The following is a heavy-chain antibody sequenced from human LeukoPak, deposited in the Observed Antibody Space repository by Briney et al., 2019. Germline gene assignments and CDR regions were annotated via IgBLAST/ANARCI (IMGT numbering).Heavy chain of an antibody. CDR3: ARDWGTPMAHTDH. Sequence: NTSETLSLTCTVSGGSINSYYWGWIRQPPGKGLEWMGSMYYTGTTYYNPSLKTRVTMSFDTSKNQFSLNLSSVTAADTAVYYCARDWGTPMAHTDHWGQGTLVTVSS. CDR1: GGSINSYY. CDR2: MYYTGTT. V-gene: IGHV4-39*07. D-gene: IGHD5-18*01. J-gene: IGHJ5*02.